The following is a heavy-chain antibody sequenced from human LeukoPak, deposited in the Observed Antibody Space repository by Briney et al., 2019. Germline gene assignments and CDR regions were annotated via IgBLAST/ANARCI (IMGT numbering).Heavy chain of an antibody. V-gene: IGHV1-18*01. CDR3: VRESPTGFDY. CDR1: GYTFSSYA. Sequence: ASVKVSCKASGYTFSSYAITWVRQAPGQGLEWMGWISGSSGNTRYAQKFQGRVTVTADTSTSTAYMELELESLRSDDTAVYYCVRESPTGFDYWGQETLVTVSS. J-gene: IGHJ4*02. D-gene: IGHD4-17*01. CDR2: ISGSSGNT.